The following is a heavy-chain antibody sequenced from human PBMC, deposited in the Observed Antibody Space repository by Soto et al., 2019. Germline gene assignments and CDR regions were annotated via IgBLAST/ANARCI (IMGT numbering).Heavy chain of an antibody. V-gene: IGHV2-5*02. D-gene: IGHD3-3*01. CDR2: IYWDDDK. CDR3: AHSSLRLLELLSSFTGDFDY. Sequence: QITLKESGPTLVKPTQTLTLTCTLSGLSLSTSGVGVGWIRQPPGKALAWLALIYWDDDKRYSPSLKSRLTITKDTSKSQVVLTMTNMDPVDTATYYCAHSSLRLLELLSSFTGDFDYWGQGTLVTVSS. CDR1: GLSLSTSGVG. J-gene: IGHJ4*02.